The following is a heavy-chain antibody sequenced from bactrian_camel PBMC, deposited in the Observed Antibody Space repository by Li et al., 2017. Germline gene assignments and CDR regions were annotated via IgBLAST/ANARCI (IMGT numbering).Heavy chain of an antibody. CDR3: AAGNSRWYRGLLRRSDAFNS. V-gene: IGHV3S66*01. CDR2: INTLNNNT. Sequence: DVQLVESGGGSVQAGGSLRLSCTASGIPFDDSDLAWYRQAPGDECELVSTINTLNNNTYYADFVKGRFTISQEAAKSTVYLQMNSLKPEDTAMYFCAAGNSRWYRGLLRRSDAFNSWGQGTQVTVS. CDR1: GIPFDDSD. J-gene: IGHJ6*01. D-gene: IGHD6*01.